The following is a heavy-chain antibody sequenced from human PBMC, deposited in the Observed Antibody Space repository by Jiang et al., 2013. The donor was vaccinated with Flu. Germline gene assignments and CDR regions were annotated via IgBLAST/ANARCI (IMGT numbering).Heavy chain of an antibody. J-gene: IGHJ5*02. CDR2: INHSGST. D-gene: IGHD2-2*01. CDR3: ARGRPYCSSTSCSRYWFDP. V-gene: IGHV4-34*01. Sequence: ETLSLTCAVYGGSFSGYYWSWIRQPPGKGLEWIGEINHSGSTNYNPSLKSRVTISVDTSKNQFSLKLSSVTAADTAVYYCARGRPYCSSTSCSRYWFDPWGQGTLVTVSS. CDR1: GGSFSGYY.